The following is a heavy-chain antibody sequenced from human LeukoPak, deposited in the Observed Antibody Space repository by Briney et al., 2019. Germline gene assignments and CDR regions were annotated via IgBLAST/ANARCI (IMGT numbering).Heavy chain of an antibody. CDR3: ARSFPSGYSSAFDY. Sequence: GGSLRLSCAASGFTFSSYAMHWVRQAPGKGLEWVAVISYDGSNKYYADSVKGRFTISRDNSKNTLYLQTNSLRAEDTAVYYCARSFPSGYSSAFDYWGQGTLVTVSS. CDR1: GFTFSSYA. D-gene: IGHD6-19*01. J-gene: IGHJ4*02. CDR2: ISYDGSNK. V-gene: IGHV3-30-3*01.